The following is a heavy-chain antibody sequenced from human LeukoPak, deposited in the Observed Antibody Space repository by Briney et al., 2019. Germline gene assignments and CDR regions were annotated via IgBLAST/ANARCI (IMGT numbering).Heavy chain of an antibody. CDR3: ARTVEMATNVADY. D-gene: IGHD5-24*01. CDR1: VFTFSNYS. V-gene: IGHV3-48*04. Sequence: GGSLRLSCAASVFTFSNYSMNWVRQAPGKGLGWVSKISSSSRTIYYADSVKGRFTISRDNAKNSLYLQMNSLRAEDTAVYYCARTVEMATNVADYWGQGTLVTVSS. CDR2: ISSSSRTI. J-gene: IGHJ4*02.